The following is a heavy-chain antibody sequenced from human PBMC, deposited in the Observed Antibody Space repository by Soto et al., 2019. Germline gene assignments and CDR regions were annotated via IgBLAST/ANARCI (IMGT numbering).Heavy chain of an antibody. V-gene: IGHV4-4*02. CDR3: ASKFGQLLADAFDI. CDR2: IYHSGST. D-gene: IGHD3-10*01. Sequence: SDTLSLTCAVSGDSISRNYWWSWVRQLPGKGLERIGEIYHSGSTIYNPSLQSRVTLSVDKSKNEFSLKMSSVTAAVTAVYYCASKFGQLLADAFDIWGQGTMVT. J-gene: IGHJ3*02. CDR1: GDSISRNYW.